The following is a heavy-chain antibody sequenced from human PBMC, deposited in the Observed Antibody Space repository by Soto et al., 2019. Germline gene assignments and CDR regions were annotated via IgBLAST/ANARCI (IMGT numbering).Heavy chain of an antibody. J-gene: IGHJ4*02. D-gene: IGHD1-26*01. V-gene: IGHV4-39*01. CDR3: GTPPPTASIEH. Sequence: QLHLQESGPGLVKPSETLSLTCTVSGDSVSRGTYYWGWIRQPPGKGLEWIGSLLYTGDTYYNPSLKSRVTISVDTSNNQFSLRLTSVTAADTAVYYCGTPPPTASIEHWGQGTLVTVSS. CDR2: LLYTGDT. CDR1: GDSVSRGTYY.